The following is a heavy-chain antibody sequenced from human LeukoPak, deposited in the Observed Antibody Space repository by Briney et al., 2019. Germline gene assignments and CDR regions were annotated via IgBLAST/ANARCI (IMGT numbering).Heavy chain of an antibody. V-gene: IGHV4-34*01. D-gene: IGHD2-2*01. CDR1: GGSFSGYY. CDR3: ARDPRGYCSSTSCYSDPFMDY. CDR2: INHSGST. Sequence: SETLSLTCAVYGGSFSGYYWSWIRQPPGKGLEWIGEINHSGSTNYNPSLKSRVTISVDTSKNQFSLKLSSVTAADTAVYYCARDPRGYCSSTSCYSDPFMDYWGQGTLVTVSS. J-gene: IGHJ4*02.